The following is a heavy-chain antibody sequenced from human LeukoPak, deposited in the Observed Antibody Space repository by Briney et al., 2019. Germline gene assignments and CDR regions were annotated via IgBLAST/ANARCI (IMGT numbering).Heavy chain of an antibody. CDR3: ARGTSLGYSLDY. CDR2: IWYDGSNK. CDR1: GFTFSSYG. D-gene: IGHD2-21*01. Sequence: PGGSLRLSCAASGFTFSSYGMHWVRQAPGKGLEWVAVIWYDGSNKYYADSVKGRFTISRDNSKNTLYLQMNSLRAEDTAGYYCARGTSLGYSLDYWGQGTLVTVSS. J-gene: IGHJ4*02. V-gene: IGHV3-33*01.